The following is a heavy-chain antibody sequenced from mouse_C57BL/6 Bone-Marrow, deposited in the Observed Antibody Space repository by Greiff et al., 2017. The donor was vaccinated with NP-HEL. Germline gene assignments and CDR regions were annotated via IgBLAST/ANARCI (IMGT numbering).Heavy chain of an antibody. CDR1: GFTFSDYG. CDR3: PRNYDYDIGAMDY. J-gene: IGHJ4*01. CDR2: ISSGSSTI. Sequence: EVMLVESGGGLVKPGGSLKLSCAASGFTFSDYGMHWVRQAPDKGLEWVAYISSGSSTIYYADTVKGRFTITIDNAKYTLFLQMTSLRSEDTAMYYCPRNYDYDIGAMDYWGQGTSVTVSS. D-gene: IGHD2-4*01. V-gene: IGHV5-17*01.